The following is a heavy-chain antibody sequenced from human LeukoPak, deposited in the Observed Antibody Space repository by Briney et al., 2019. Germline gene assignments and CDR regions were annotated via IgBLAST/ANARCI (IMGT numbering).Heavy chain of an antibody. Sequence: PSQTLSLTCTVSGGSISSYCWSWIRQPPGKGLEWIGYICYSGSTNYNPSLKSRVTISVDMSKNQFSLKLSSATAADTAVYYCARDSSSWSNWFDPWGQGTLVTVSS. V-gene: IGHV4-59*01. CDR3: ARDSSSWSNWFDP. J-gene: IGHJ5*02. CDR2: ICYSGST. D-gene: IGHD6-13*01. CDR1: GGSISSYC.